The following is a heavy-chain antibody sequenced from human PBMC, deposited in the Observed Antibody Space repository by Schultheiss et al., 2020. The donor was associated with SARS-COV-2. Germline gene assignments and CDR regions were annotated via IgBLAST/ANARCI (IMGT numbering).Heavy chain of an antibody. D-gene: IGHD2-15*01. CDR2: ISTHNENT. Sequence: ASVKVSCKASGYTFTSYGISWVRQAPGQGLEWMGWISTHNENTNYAQRLQGRVTMTTDTSTSTAYMELRSLRSDGTAVYYCGRGSLIAATASWIDLWGQGTLVTVSS. V-gene: IGHV1-18*01. J-gene: IGHJ5*02. CDR1: GYTFTSYG. CDR3: GRGSLIAATASWIDL.